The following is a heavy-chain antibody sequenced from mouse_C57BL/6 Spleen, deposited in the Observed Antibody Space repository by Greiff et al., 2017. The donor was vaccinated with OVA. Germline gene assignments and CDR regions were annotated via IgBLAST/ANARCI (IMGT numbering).Heavy chain of an antibody. CDR2: ISDGGSYT. V-gene: IGHV5-4*01. CDR3: ARVGYGSHWYFDV. CDR1: GFTFSSYA. J-gene: IGHJ1*03. Sequence: EVQVVESGGGLVKPGGSLKLSCAASGFTFSSYAMSWVRQTPEKRLEWVATISDGGSYTYYPDNVKGRFTISRDNAKNNLYLQMSHLKSEDTAMYYCARVGYGSHWYFDVWGTGTTVTVSS. D-gene: IGHD1-1*01.